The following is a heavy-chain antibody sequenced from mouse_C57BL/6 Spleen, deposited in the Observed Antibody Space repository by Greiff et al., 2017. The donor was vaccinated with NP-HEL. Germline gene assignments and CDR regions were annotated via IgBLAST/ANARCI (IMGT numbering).Heavy chain of an antibody. Sequence: EVKLVESGGGLVQPGGSMKLSCVASGFTFSNYWMNWVRQSPEKGLEWVAQIRLKSDNYATHYAESVKGRFTISRDDSKSSVYLQMNNLRAEDTGIYYCTAPFYDGYYPFDYWGQGTTLTVSS. D-gene: IGHD2-3*01. V-gene: IGHV6-3*01. CDR2: IRLKSDNYAT. J-gene: IGHJ2*01. CDR3: TAPFYDGYYPFDY. CDR1: GFTFSNYW.